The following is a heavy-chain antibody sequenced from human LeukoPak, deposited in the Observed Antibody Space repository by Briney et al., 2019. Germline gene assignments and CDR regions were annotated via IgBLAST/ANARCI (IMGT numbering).Heavy chain of an antibody. CDR2: SSTYNTDT. D-gene: IGHD1-1*01. Sequence: ASVKVSCKASGYTFTSDGISWVRQAPGQGLEWMGWSSTYNTDTKYAQNLQGRVTMTTDTSTNTAYMELRDLRSDDTAVYYCARESNWAYYFDYWGQGTLV. V-gene: IGHV1-18*01. J-gene: IGHJ4*02. CDR1: GYTFTSDG. CDR3: ARESNWAYYFDY.